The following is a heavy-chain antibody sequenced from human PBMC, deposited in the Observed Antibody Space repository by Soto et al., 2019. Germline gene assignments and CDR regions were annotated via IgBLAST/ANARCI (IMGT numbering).Heavy chain of an antibody. D-gene: IGHD3-10*01. CDR2: ISGSGGST. J-gene: IGHJ2*01. Sequence: EVQLLESGGGLVQPGGSLRLSCAASGFTFSSYAMSWVHQAPGKGLEWVSAISGSGGSTYYADSVKGRFTISRDNSKNTLDLKMISLGAEDTAVYYCAKAGGFGGYWYFDLWGRGTLVTVSS. V-gene: IGHV3-23*01. CDR3: AKAGGFGGYWYFDL. CDR1: GFTFSSYA.